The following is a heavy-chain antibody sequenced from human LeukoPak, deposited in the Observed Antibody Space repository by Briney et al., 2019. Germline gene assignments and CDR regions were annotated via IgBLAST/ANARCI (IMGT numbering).Heavy chain of an antibody. CDR1: GFTFSSYV. J-gene: IGHJ3*02. CDR3: ARKAGYSSSWYEDAFDI. Sequence: PGGSLRLSCAASGFTFSSYVMHWVRQAPGKGLEWVAIISYDGSNEYYADSVKGRFTISRDNAKNSLYLQMNSLRAEDTAVYYCARKAGYSSSWYEDAFDIWGQGTMVTVSS. D-gene: IGHD6-13*01. CDR2: ISYDGSNE. V-gene: IGHV3-30*04.